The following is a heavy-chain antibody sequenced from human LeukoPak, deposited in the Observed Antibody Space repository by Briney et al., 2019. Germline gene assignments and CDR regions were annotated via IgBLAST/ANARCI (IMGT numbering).Heavy chain of an antibody. V-gene: IGHV3-23*01. Sequence: GGSLRLSCAASGFSFSVYAMSWVRQAPGKGLERVSSISGSGGRTYYTNSVKGRFTISRENFKNTVYLEMNNLGAEDTALYYCAKGGQDFDFWRFDYWGQGNLVIVSS. CDR1: GFSFSVYA. CDR3: AKGGQDFDFWRFDY. J-gene: IGHJ4*02. CDR2: ISGSGGRT. D-gene: IGHD3-3*01.